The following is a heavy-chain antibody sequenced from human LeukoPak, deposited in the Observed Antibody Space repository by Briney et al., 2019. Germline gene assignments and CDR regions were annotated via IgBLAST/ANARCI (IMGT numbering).Heavy chain of an antibody. V-gene: IGHV4-38-2*01. CDR3: ARRDFWRRTDFDY. D-gene: IGHD3/OR15-3a*01. CDR2: IYHSGST. CDR1: GDSISSGYY. J-gene: IGHJ4*02. Sequence: TSETLSLTCAVSGDSISSGYYWGWIRQPAGKGLEWIGSIYHSGSTYYNPSLKSRVTISVDTSKNQFSLKLSSVTAADTAVYYCARRDFWRRTDFDYWGQGTLVTVSS.